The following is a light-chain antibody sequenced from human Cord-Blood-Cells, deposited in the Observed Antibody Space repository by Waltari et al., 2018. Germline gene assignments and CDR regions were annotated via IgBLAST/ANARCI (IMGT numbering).Light chain of an antibody. V-gene: IGKV3-11*01. CDR1: QSVSSY. J-gene: IGKJ4*01. CDR2: DAS. CDR3: QQRSNWPLT. Sequence: ETVLTQSPATLSLSPGDRATPACRASQSVSSYLAWYQRTPGQAPRLLIYDASNRATGIPARFSGSGSGTDFTLTISSLEPEDFAVYYCQQRSNWPLTFGGGTKVEIK.